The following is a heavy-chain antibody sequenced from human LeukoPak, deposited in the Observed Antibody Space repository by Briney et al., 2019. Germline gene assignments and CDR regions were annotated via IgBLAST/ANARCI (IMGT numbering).Heavy chain of an antibody. D-gene: IGHD5-18*01. CDR3: ARGYSYGSIDY. Sequence: GGSLRLSCAGSGFSFSSYWIHWVRQAPGKGLVWVSRISHDGSTKTYAESVRGRFTISRDNAKNTLYLQMNGLRVDDTAVYYCARGYSYGSIDYWGQGTLVTVSS. J-gene: IGHJ4*02. CDR1: GFSFSSYW. CDR2: ISHDGSTK. V-gene: IGHV3-74*03.